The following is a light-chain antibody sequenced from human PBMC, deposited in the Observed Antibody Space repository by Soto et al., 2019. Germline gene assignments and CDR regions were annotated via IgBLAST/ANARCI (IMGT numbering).Light chain of an antibody. CDR1: SSDVGGYNS. V-gene: IGLV2-14*01. CDR3: SSFTNSITYV. CDR2: DVT. Sequence: QSVLTQPASVSGSPGQSITISCTGTSSDVGGYNSVSWYRQDPGKAPKLMIYDVTNRPSGVSNRFSGSKSGNTASLTISGLQAEDEADYYCSSFTNSITYVFGTGTQLTVL. J-gene: IGLJ1*01.